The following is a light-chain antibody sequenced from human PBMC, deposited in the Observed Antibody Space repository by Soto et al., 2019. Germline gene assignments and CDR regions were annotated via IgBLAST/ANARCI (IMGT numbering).Light chain of an antibody. V-gene: IGLV1-40*01. CDR2: GNS. Sequence: QSELAQPPSVSGVPGQRVSISCTGSSSNIGAGYDVHWYQQLPGTAPKLLIYGNSNRPSGVPDRFSGSKSGTSASLAITGLQAEDEADYYCQSYDSSLSASNVFGTGTKVTVL. CDR1: SSNIGAGYD. J-gene: IGLJ1*01. CDR3: QSYDSSLSASNV.